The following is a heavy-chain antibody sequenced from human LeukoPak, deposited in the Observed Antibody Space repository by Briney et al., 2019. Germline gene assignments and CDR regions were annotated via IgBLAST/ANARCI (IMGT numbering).Heavy chain of an antibody. J-gene: IGHJ6*02. D-gene: IGHD3-22*01. V-gene: IGHV4-59*01. CDR2: IYYSGST. CDR1: GGSMSSYY. Sequence: PSETLSLTCTVSGGSMSSYYWSWIRQPPGKGLEWIGYIYYSGSTNYNPSLKSRVTISVDTSKNQFSLKLSSVTAADTAVYYCARDLRIYDSSGYYYYYGMDVWGQGTTVTVSS. CDR3: ARDLRIYDSSGYYYYYGMDV.